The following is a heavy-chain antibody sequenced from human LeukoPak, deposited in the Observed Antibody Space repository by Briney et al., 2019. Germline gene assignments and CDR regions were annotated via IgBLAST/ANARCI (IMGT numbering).Heavy chain of an antibody. CDR2: INPNSGGT. CDR3: ARDLPDYYDSSFPDY. CDR1: GYTFTGYY. D-gene: IGHD3-22*01. J-gene: IGHJ4*02. V-gene: IGHV1-2*02. Sequence: ASVKVSCKASGYTFTGYYMHWVRQAPGKGLEWMGWINPNSGGTNYAQKFQGRVTMTRDTSISTAYMELSRLRSDDTAVYYCARDLPDYYDSSFPDYWGQGTLVTVSS.